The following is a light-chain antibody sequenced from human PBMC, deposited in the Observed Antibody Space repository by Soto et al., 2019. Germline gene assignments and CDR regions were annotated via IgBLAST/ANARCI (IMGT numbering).Light chain of an antibody. J-gene: IGKJ4*01. Sequence: DIQMTQSPSTLSASVGDRVTITCRANQGITKWLAWFQQKPGKAPKLLIYKASSLESGVPSRFSGSGYETEFTLTISSLQTDDFATYYCQQYKSYSLTFGGGTKVDIK. CDR3: QQYKSYSLT. V-gene: IGKV1-5*03. CDR2: KAS. CDR1: QGITKW.